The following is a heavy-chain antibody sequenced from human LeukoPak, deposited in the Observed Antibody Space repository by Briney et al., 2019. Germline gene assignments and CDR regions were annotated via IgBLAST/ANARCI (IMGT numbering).Heavy chain of an antibody. CDR1: GFTFSSYA. D-gene: IGHD4-17*01. CDR2: INPSGGDT. CDR3: AKRARLAGMDV. V-gene: IGHV3-23*01. Sequence: PGGSLRLSCAVSGFTFSSYAMTWVRQAPGKGLEWVSVINPSGGDTFYADSVQGRSTISRNNSKNTLYLQMSSLRAEDTAVYYCAKRARLAGMDVWGQGTTVAVSS. J-gene: IGHJ6*02.